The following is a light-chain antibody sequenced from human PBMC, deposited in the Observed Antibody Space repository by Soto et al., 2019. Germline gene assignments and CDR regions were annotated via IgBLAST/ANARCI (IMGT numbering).Light chain of an antibody. CDR1: NSRSGSNY. V-gene: IGLV1-47*01. J-gene: IGLJ1*01. CDR2: RND. CDR3: AKWDDSLRVYV. Sequence: QSVLPQPPSASGTPGQRVTISCSTSNSRSGSNYVYWYQQLPGAAPKLLIYRNDQRPLGVPDRFSGSKSGTSASLAISGLRSEDEGDYFCAKWDDSLRVYVFGSGTKLTVL.